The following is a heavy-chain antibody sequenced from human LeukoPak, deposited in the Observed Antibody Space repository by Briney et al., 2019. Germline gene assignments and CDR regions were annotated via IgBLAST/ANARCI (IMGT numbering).Heavy chain of an antibody. CDR3: ARLRIVVVPAANYYYYYGMDV. CDR1: GGSISSSSYC. CDR2: IYYSGST. V-gene: IGHV4-39*01. D-gene: IGHD2-2*01. J-gene: IGHJ6*02. Sequence: SETLSLTCTVSGGSISSSSYCWGWIRQPPGKGLEWIGSIYYSGSTYYNPSLKSRVTISVDTSKNQFSLKLSSVTAADTAVYYCARLRIVVVPAANYYYYYGMDVWGQGTTVTVSS.